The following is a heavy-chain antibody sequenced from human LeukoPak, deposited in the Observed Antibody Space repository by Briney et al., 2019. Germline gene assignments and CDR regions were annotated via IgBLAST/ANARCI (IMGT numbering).Heavy chain of an antibody. Sequence: PGRSLRLSCAAAGFTFGSYWMHWVRQAPGKGLVWVSRINSGGSSTDYADSVKGRFTMSRDDAKNTLFLQMSSLRAEDTAIYYCAGGLSVNWFDPWGQGTLVTVSS. CDR1: GFTFGSYW. CDR2: INSGGSST. D-gene: IGHD3-16*01. V-gene: IGHV3-74*01. J-gene: IGHJ5*02. CDR3: AGGLSVNWFDP.